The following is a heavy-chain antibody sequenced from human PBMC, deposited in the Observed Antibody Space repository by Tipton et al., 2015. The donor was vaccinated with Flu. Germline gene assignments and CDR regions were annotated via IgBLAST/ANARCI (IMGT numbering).Heavy chain of an antibody. CDR1: GASISSYY. V-gene: IGHV4-4*07. CDR2: IYTSGNT. CDR3: ARDEAYYDILTGYWNFYYGMDV. D-gene: IGHD3-9*01. J-gene: IGHJ6*02. Sequence: LSLTCTVSGASISSYYWSWIRQPAGKGLEWIGRIYTSGNTNYNPSLKSRVTMSVDTSKNQFSLKLSSVTAADTAVYYCARDEAYYDILTGYWNFYYGMDVWGQGTTVTVSS.